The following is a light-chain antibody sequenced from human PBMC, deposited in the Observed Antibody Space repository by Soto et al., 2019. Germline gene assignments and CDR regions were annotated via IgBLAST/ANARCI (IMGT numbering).Light chain of an antibody. J-gene: IGKJ4*01. CDR3: QQYNSFPLT. Sequence: IQMTQSPSTLSASVGDRVTLTCRASQSISSWLAWYQQKPGKAPKLLIYDASSLESGVPSRFSGSGSGTEFTLTISSLQPDDFATYYCQQYNSFPLTFGGGTKV. CDR2: DAS. CDR1: QSISSW. V-gene: IGKV1-5*01.